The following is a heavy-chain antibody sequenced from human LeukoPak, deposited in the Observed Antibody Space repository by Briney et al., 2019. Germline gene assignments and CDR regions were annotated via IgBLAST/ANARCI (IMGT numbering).Heavy chain of an antibody. D-gene: IGHD1-26*01. V-gene: IGHV3-23*01. CDR1: GFTIRSYA. Sequence: GGSLRLSCAASGFTIRSYAMSWVRQAPGKGLEWVSAISGSGGSTYYADSVKGRFTISRDNSKNTLYLQMNSLRAEDTAVYYCAKDPVGATLVNWFDPWGQGTLVTVSS. J-gene: IGHJ5*02. CDR3: AKDPVGATLVNWFDP. CDR2: ISGSGGST.